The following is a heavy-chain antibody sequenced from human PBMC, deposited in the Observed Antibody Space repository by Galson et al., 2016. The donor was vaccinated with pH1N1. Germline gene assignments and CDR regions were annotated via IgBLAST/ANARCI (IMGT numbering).Heavy chain of an antibody. CDR1: TYSFSGYY. J-gene: IGHJ6*02. D-gene: IGHD1-7*01. CDR3: ATSSPHITGTTGFFGLDV. Sequence: SVKVSCKASTYSFSGYYIHWVRQAPGQGLEWMGWISPDSGGTVYAQKFQDWVTMTWDTSIGTTYMEVTRLTSDDTAVYFCATSSPHITGTTGFFGLDVWGQGTTVTVSS. CDR2: ISPDSGGT. V-gene: IGHV1-2*04.